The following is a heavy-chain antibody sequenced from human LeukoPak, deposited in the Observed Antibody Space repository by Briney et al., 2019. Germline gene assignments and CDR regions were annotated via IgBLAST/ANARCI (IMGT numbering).Heavy chain of an antibody. V-gene: IGHV4-59*08. Sequence: PSETLSLTCSVSGSSFSSYHWTWIRQSPGKGLELIGHIHYTGSTTYNPSLKSRVTIALDTSKSQFSLKLNSVSASDSAVYYCARCSADCSSTSCYIDNWGQGTLVTVSS. CDR1: GSSFSSYH. CDR2: IHYTGST. D-gene: IGHD2-2*02. J-gene: IGHJ4*02. CDR3: ARCSADCSSTSCYIDN.